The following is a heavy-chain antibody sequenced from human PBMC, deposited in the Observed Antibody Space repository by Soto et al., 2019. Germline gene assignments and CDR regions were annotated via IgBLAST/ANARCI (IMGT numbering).Heavy chain of an antibody. D-gene: IGHD6-19*01. Sequence: QVQLQESGPGLVQPSETLSLTCTVSGGSISSYYWSWIRQPPGKGLEWIGYIYYSGSTNYNPSLKSRVTISVDTSKNQFALKLSSVTAADTAVYYCAREAAPYSSGYRYYMDVWGKGTTVTVSS. CDR1: GGSISSYY. CDR3: AREAAPYSSGYRYYMDV. V-gene: IGHV4-59*01. J-gene: IGHJ6*03. CDR2: IYYSGST.